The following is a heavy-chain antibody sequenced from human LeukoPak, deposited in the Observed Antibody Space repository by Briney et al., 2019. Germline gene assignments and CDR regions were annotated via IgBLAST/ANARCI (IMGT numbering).Heavy chain of an antibody. Sequence: GGSLRLSCAASGFTFSSYGMHWVRQAPGKGLEWVAFIRYGGSNKYYADSVKGRFTISRDNSKNTLYLQMNSLRAEDTAVYYCAKDYHYYDSSGYPIFDYWGQGTLVAVSS. CDR3: AKDYHYYDSSGYPIFDY. CDR2: IRYGGSNK. D-gene: IGHD3-22*01. J-gene: IGHJ4*02. V-gene: IGHV3-30*02. CDR1: GFTFSSYG.